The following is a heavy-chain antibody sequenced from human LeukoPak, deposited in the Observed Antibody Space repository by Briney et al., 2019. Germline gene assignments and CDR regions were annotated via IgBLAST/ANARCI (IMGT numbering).Heavy chain of an antibody. J-gene: IGHJ4*02. D-gene: IGHD6-19*01. V-gene: IGHV3-48*01. CDR3: ARDVEQWLVRVYCFDY. CDR2: ISSGSTTT. CDR1: GFTLSSYS. Sequence: GGSLRLSCATSGFTLSSYSMNWVRQAPGKGLEWVSYISSGSTTTYYADSVKGRFTISRDNAKNSLYLQMNSLRAEDTAVYYCARDVEQWLVRVYCFDYWGQGTLVTVSS.